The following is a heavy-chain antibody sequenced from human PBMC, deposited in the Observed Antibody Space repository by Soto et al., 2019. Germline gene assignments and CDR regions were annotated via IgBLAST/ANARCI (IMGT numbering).Heavy chain of an antibody. Sequence: SETLSLTCTVSGGSISSYYWSWIRQPPGKGLEWIGYIYYSGSTNYNPSLKSRVTISVDTSKNPFSLKLSSVTAADTAVYYCARARRPYGDPERLLFDYWGQGTLVTVSS. CDR1: GGSISSYY. V-gene: IGHV4-59*08. CDR3: ARARRPYGDPERLLFDY. J-gene: IGHJ4*02. D-gene: IGHD4-17*01. CDR2: IYYSGST.